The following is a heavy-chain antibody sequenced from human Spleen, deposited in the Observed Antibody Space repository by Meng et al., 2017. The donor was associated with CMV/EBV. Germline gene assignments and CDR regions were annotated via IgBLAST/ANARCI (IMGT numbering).Heavy chain of an antibody. J-gene: IGHJ4*02. CDR3: ARIGYSSSSWDY. Sequence: GESLKISCAASGFTFSRYWMSWVRQAPGKGLEWVANIKQDGSEEHYVDSAKGRLFISRDNAKNSLYLQTNSLRAEDTAVYYCARIGYSSSSWDYWGQGTLVTVSS. V-gene: IGHV3-7*01. CDR2: IKQDGSEE. CDR1: GFTFSRYW. D-gene: IGHD6-6*01.